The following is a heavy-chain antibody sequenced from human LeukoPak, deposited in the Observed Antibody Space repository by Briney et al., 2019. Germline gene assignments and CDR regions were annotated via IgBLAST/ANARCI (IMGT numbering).Heavy chain of an antibody. CDR2: INPSGGST. V-gene: IGHV1-46*01. Sequence: ASVKVSCKASGYTFTSYYMHWVRQAPGQGLEWKGIINPSGGSTSYAQKFQGRVTMTRDTSTSTVYMELSSLRSEDTAVYYCARDRYVLRFLEWFPAMYGMDVWGQGTTVTVSS. J-gene: IGHJ6*02. CDR3: ARDRYVLRFLEWFPAMYGMDV. CDR1: GYTFTSYY. D-gene: IGHD3-3*01.